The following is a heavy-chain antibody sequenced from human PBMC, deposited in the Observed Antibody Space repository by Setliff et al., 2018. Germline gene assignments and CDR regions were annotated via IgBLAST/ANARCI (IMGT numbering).Heavy chain of an antibody. V-gene: IGHV4-4*07. J-gene: IGHJ4*02. CDR1: GDSFSSYS. CDR3: ARSASDWAAAGEFDY. Sequence: SETLSLTCGVSGDSFSSYSWNWIRQPAGRAPEWIGRIYATGGPSYNPSLKSRVIMSVDKSKNQFSLKLSSVTAADTAVYYCARSASDWAAAGEFDYWGQGTLVTVSS. D-gene: IGHD6-13*01. CDR2: IYATGGP.